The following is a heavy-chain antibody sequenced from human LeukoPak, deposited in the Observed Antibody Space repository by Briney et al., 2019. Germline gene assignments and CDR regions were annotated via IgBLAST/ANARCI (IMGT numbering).Heavy chain of an antibody. Sequence: SETLSLTCAVYGGSFSGYYWSWIRQPPGKGLEWIGEINHSGSTNYNPSLKSRVTISVDTSKNQFSLKLSSVTAADTAVYYCARPLVGNSGYDYHAFDIWGQGTMVTVSS. CDR1: GGSFSGYY. CDR3: ARPLVGNSGYDYHAFDI. V-gene: IGHV4-34*01. D-gene: IGHD5-12*01. CDR2: INHSGST. J-gene: IGHJ3*02.